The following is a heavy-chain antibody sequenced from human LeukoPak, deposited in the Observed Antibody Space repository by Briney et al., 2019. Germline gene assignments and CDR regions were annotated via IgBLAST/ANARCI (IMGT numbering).Heavy chain of an antibody. J-gene: IGHJ4*02. V-gene: IGHV3-53*01. D-gene: IGHD1-14*01. Sequence: GGSLRLSCAASGFTVSNTYMSWVRQSPGEGLEWLSVIYSGGSTYYADSVEGRFTISRDNSKNTLYLQMNSLRADDTAVYYCAREEQVMAGTLDYWGQGTLVTVSS. CDR1: GFTVSNTY. CDR3: AREEQVMAGTLDY. CDR2: IYSGGST.